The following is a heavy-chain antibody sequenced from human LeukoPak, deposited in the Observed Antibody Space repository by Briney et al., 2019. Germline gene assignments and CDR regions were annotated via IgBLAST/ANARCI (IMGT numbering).Heavy chain of an antibody. CDR3: ARDHVDTAMVNAEYFQH. CDR2: IIPIFGTA. D-gene: IGHD5-18*01. CDR1: GGTFSSYA. Sequence: ASVKVSCKASGGTFSSYAISWVRQAPGQGLEWMGGIIPIFGTANYAQKFQGRVTITADESTSTAYMELSSLRSEDTAVYYCARDHVDTAMVNAEYFQHWGQGTLVTVSS. V-gene: IGHV1-69*13. J-gene: IGHJ1*01.